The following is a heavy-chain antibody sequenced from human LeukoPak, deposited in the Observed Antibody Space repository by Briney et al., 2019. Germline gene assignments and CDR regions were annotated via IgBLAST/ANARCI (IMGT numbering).Heavy chain of an antibody. V-gene: IGHV3-66*01. Sequence: GGSLRLSCSASGFTVRSNYESWVRQVPGKGLEWVGVFYSDGSTYYADSVKNRFTISRDNSKSTLYLQMNSVRAEDTAVYYCARDRYCGGDCSFDYWGQGTLVTVSS. D-gene: IGHD2-21*02. CDR1: GFTVRSNY. CDR2: FYSDGST. J-gene: IGHJ4*02. CDR3: ARDRYCGGDCSFDY.